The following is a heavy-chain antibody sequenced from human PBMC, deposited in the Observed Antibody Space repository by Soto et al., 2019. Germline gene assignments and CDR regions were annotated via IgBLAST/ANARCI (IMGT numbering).Heavy chain of an antibody. D-gene: IGHD3-3*01. CDR3: AKDQLYDFWSGYLFDP. CDR1: GFTFSSYA. Sequence: GGCLRLSCAASGFTFSSYAMSWVRQAPGKGLEWVSAISGSGGSTYYADSVKGRFTISRDNSKNTLYLQMNSLRAEDTAVYYCAKDQLYDFWSGYLFDPWGQGTLVTVSS. CDR2: ISGSGGST. J-gene: IGHJ5*02. V-gene: IGHV3-23*01.